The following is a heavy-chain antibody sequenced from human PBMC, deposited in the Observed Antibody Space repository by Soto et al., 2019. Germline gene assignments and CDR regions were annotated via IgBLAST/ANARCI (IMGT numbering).Heavy chain of an antibody. CDR2: IHYSGST. Sequence: SETLSLTCTVSGGSISCSYWIWILQTPGKVLEWVGYIHYSGSTNYNPSLKSRVTMSVDSAKNQFSLQLSSVTAADTAVYFCTKYRRTDAEGYSFDYWGQGALVTVPS. CDR1: GGSISCSY. V-gene: IGHV4-59*01. CDR3: TKYRRTDAEGYSFDY. D-gene: IGHD2-15*01. J-gene: IGHJ4*02.